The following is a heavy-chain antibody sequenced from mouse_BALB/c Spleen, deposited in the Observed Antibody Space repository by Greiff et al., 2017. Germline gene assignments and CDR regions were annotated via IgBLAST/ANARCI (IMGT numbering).Heavy chain of an antibody. Sequence: EVKLMESGGGLVKPGGSLKLSCAASGFTFSSYAMSWVRQTPEKRLEWVASISSCGSTYYPDSVKGRFTISSDNARNILYLQMSSLRSEDTAMYYCARDGYYFYAMDYWGQGTSVTVSS. CDR3: ARDGYYFYAMDY. CDR2: ISSCGST. V-gene: IGHV5-6-5*01. J-gene: IGHJ4*01. D-gene: IGHD2-3*01. CDR1: GFTFSSYA.